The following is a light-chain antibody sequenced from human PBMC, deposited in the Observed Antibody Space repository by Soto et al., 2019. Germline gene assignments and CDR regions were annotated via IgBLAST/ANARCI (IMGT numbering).Light chain of an antibody. V-gene: IGKV3-11*01. J-gene: IGKJ4*01. CDR3: QQHINRLS. Sequence: EIVLTQSPATLSLSPGERATLSCRASQSVSNYSAWYQQKPGQAPRLLIYDASNRATGIPARFSGSGSGTDFTLTISTLEPEDFAVYYCQQHINRLSFGGGTKVDIK. CDR1: QSVSNY. CDR2: DAS.